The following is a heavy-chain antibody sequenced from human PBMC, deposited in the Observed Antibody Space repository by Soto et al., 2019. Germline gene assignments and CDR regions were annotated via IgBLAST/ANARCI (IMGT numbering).Heavy chain of an antibody. CDR2: SNSDASST. V-gene: IGHV3-74*03. J-gene: IGHJ1*01. D-gene: IGHD3-10*01. CDR3: ARGYYGSEGTEYFQH. CDR1: GFPFSSYW. Sequence: GGFLRLSCTASGFPFSSYWMHWVRQAPGKGLVWISRSNSDASSTTYADSVKGRFTISRDNAENTLFLQMNSLRVDDTAVYYCARGYYGSEGTEYFQHWGRGTLVTVSS.